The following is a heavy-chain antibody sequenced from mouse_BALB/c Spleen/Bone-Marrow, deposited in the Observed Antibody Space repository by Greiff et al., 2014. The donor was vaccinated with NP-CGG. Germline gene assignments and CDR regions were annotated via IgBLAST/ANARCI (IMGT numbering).Heavy chain of an antibody. Sequence: EVKLVESGGDLVKPGGSLKLSCAASGFSFSGYGMSWVRQTPDKRLEWVATIGVGGTYTYYPDSVKGRFTISRDNAKNTLYLRMSSLKSEGTAMYYCARPFTTVVATVFAYWGQGTLVTVSA. CDR3: ARPFTTVVATVFAY. CDR1: GFSFSGYG. J-gene: IGHJ3*01. V-gene: IGHV5-6*02. CDR2: IGVGGTYT. D-gene: IGHD1-1*01.